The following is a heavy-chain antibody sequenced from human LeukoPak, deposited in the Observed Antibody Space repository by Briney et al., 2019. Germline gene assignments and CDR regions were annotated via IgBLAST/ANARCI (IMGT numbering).Heavy chain of an antibody. J-gene: IGHJ4*02. D-gene: IGHD2-2*01. V-gene: IGHV4-39*01. CDR1: GGSISSSSYY. CDR2: IFYSGNT. CDR3: ARLAAYCSRASCSFDS. Sequence: KPSETLSLTCTVPGGSISSSSYYWGWVRQPPGKGLEWIGNIFYSGNTYYNPSLKSRLTVSVDTSRNQFSLKLNSVTAADTAVYYCARLAAYCSRASCSFDSWGQGTLVTVSS.